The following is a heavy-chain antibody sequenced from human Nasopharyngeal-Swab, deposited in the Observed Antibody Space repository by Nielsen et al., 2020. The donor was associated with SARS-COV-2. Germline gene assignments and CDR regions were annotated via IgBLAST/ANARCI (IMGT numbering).Heavy chain of an antibody. CDR2: IYYSGST. V-gene: IGHV4-59*01. J-gene: IGHJ4*02. CDR1: GGSISSYY. Sequence: SETLSLTCTVSGGSISSYYWSWIRQPPGKGLEWIGYIYYSGSTNYNPSLKSRVTISLDTSKNQFSLKLSSVTAADTAVYYCARGGDGGLAHFDYWGQGNLVTVLL. CDR3: ARGGDGGLAHFDY. D-gene: IGHD2-21*01.